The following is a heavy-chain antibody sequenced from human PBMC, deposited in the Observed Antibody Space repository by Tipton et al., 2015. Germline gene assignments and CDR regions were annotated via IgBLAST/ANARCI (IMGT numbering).Heavy chain of an antibody. CDR3: ARKGYYYDSSNYSYPFYFDS. V-gene: IGHV3-23*01. J-gene: IGHJ4*02. CDR1: GFSFSDYA. D-gene: IGHD3-22*01. Sequence: GSLRLSCAASGFSFSDYAMTWVRQAPGKGLEWVSAISGTSGATYYADSVKGRFTISRDNAKSTLFLEMNSLRADDTAIYYCARKGYYYDSSNYSYPFYFDSWSQGTLVTFSS. CDR2: ISGTSGAT.